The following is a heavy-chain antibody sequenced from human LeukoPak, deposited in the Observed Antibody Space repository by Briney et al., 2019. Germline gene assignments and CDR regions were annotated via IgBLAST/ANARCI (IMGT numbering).Heavy chain of an antibody. J-gene: IGHJ5*02. CDR2: IYYSGST. CDR1: GGSVSSGSYY. Sequence: PSETLSLTCTVSGGSVSSGSYYWSWIRQPPGKGLEWIGYIYYSGSTYYNPSLKSRVTISVDTSKNQFSLKLSSVTAADTAVYYCARVDLYSSSWRASNWLDPWGQGTLVTVSS. V-gene: IGHV4-30-4*01. D-gene: IGHD6-13*01. CDR3: ARVDLYSSSWRASNWLDP.